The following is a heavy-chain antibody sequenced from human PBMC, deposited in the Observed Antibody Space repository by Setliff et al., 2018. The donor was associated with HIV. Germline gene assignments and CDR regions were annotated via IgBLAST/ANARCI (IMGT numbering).Heavy chain of an antibody. CDR2: IYPGDSDT. Sequence: GESLNISCKGSGYSFSSYWIGWVRQMPGKGLEWMGIIYPGDSDTGYSPSFQGQVTISADKSISTAYLQCSSLKASDTAMYYCARLGGICSGGSCTALAYTMDVWGQGTTVTVSS. D-gene: IGHD2-15*01. CDR3: ARLGGICSGGSCTALAYTMDV. J-gene: IGHJ6*02. CDR1: GYSFSSYW. V-gene: IGHV5-51*01.